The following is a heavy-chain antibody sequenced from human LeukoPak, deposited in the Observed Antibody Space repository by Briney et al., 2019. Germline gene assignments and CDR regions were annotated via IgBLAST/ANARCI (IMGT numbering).Heavy chain of an antibody. D-gene: IGHD3-3*01. CDR1: GGSISSYY. CDR2: IYYSGST. Sequence: SETLSLTCTVSGGSISSYYWSWIRQPPGKGLEWMGYIYYSGSTNYNPSLKSRVTISVDTSKNQFSLKLSSVTAAATAVYYCARSSSGVTIFGVVIPHFDYWGQGTLVTVSS. V-gene: IGHV4-59*01. CDR3: ARSSSGVTIFGVVIPHFDY. J-gene: IGHJ4*02.